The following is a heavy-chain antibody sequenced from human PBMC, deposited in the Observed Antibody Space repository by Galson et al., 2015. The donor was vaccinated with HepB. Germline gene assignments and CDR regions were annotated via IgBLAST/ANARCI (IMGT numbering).Heavy chain of an antibody. J-gene: IGHJ2*01. CDR1: GFTFRSYG. CDR2: IWFDGSYK. CDR3: ARDRSTGYFDL. Sequence: SLRLSCAASGFTFRSYGMHWVRQAPGKGLEWVAVIWFDGSYKYYGDSVKGRFIISRDTSKNTLYPQMNSLRAEDTAVYYCARDRSTGYFDLWGRGTLVTVSS. V-gene: IGHV3-33*01.